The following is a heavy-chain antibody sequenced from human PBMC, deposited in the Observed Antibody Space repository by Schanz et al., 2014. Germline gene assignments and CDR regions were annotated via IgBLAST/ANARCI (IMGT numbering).Heavy chain of an antibody. J-gene: IGHJ4*02. CDR3: ARGGSGSHYRLDY. CDR1: GFGFSSYS. V-gene: IGHV3-48*01. CDR2: ISGSSRTI. Sequence: EVQLLESGGTLVRPGGSLRLSCAASGFGFSSYSMNWVRQAPGKGLEWVSYISGSSRTIYYADSMKGRFTVSRDNAENALYLQMNSLRAEDTGLYFCARGGSGSHYRLDYWGQGTLVTVSS. D-gene: IGHD1-26*01.